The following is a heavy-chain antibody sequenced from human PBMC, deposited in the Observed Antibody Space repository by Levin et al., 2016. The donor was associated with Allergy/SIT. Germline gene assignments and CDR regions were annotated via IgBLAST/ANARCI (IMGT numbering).Heavy chain of an antibody. V-gene: IGHV1-18*01. D-gene: IGHD4-23*01. CDR3: ARDSTTVVTGDVSDY. CDR2: ISAYNGNT. J-gene: IGHJ4*02. Sequence: WVRQAPGQGLEWMGWISAYNGNTNYAQRLQGRVTMTTDTSTSTAYMELRSLRSDDTAVYYCARDSTTVVTGDVSDYWGQGTLVTVSS.